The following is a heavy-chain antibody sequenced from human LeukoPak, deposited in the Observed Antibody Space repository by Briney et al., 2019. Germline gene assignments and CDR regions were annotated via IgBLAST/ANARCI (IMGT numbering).Heavy chain of an antibody. Sequence: SVKVSCKASGGTFSSYAISWVRQAPGQGLEWMGRIIPILGIANYAQKFQGRVTMTRDTSTSTVYMELSSLRSEDTAVYYRARDDRGDLLRFLEWLLYYWGQGTLVTVSS. J-gene: IGHJ4*02. CDR1: GGTFSSYA. V-gene: IGHV1-69*04. CDR3: ARDDRGDLLRFLEWLLYY. CDR2: IIPILGIA. D-gene: IGHD3-3*01.